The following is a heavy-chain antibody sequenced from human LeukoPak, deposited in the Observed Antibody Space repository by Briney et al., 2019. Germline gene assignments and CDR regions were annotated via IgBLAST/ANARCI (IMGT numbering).Heavy chain of an antibody. CDR3: ARQPGAGWFDP. CDR1: GYNSANYW. D-gene: IGHD3-10*01. Sequence: GESLQISCQASGYNSANYWIGWVRQMPGKGLEWMGIIYVSDSDTRYSPSFQGQVTISADKSISTVYLQWGSLKASDTAMYYCARQPGAGWFDPWGQGTLVTVSS. CDR2: IYVSDSDT. V-gene: IGHV5-51*01. J-gene: IGHJ5*02.